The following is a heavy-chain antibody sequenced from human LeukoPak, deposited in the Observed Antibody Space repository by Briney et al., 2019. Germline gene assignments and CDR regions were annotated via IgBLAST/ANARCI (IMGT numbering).Heavy chain of an antibody. V-gene: IGHV3-23*01. CDR1: GFTFSSYG. D-gene: IGHD6-13*01. CDR2: ISGRGANT. Sequence: GGSLRLSCAASGFTFSSYGVSWVRQAPGKGLEWVAGISGRGANTFYTDSVKGRFTISRDNSKNTLYLQMNSLRAEDTAVYYCAKAGVSSSWYYFDYWGQGTLVTVSS. CDR3: AKAGVSSSWYYFDY. J-gene: IGHJ4*02.